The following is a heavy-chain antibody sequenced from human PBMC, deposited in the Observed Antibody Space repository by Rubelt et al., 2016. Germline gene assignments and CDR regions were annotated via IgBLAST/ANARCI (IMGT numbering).Heavy chain of an antibody. D-gene: IGHD6-13*01. J-gene: IGHJ4*02. V-gene: IGHV4-59*10. CDR1: GGSFSGYY. Sequence: QVQLQQWGAGLLKPSETLSLTCAVYGGSFSGYYWSWIRQPAGKGLEWIGRIYNRGSTNYNPSLKRRVTMAVDTARNQLSMTLSSVTAADTAVDPWARDRGSSSWYGVDYWGQGTLVTVSS. CDR3: ARDRGSSSWYGVDY. CDR2: IYNRGST.